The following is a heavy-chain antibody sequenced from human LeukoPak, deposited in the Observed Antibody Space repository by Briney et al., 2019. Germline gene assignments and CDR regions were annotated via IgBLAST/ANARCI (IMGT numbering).Heavy chain of an antibody. Sequence: SETLCLTCTVSGGSMSSYYWNWIRQPAGKGLEWIGRLYTSGSTNYNPSLKSRVTMSVDTSKNQFSLKLSSVTAADTAVYYCARDPTPYGDYSFDYWGQGTLVTVSS. J-gene: IGHJ4*02. V-gene: IGHV4-4*07. CDR2: LYTSGST. CDR1: GGSMSSYY. CDR3: ARDPTPYGDYSFDY. D-gene: IGHD4-17*01.